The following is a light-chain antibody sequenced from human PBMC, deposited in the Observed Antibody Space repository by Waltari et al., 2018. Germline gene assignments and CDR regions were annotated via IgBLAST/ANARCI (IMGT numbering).Light chain of an antibody. CDR1: QDISNY. Sequence: DIQMTQSPSSLSASVGDRVTITCQASQDISNYLNWYQQKQGKAPKLLIYDASNLETGVPSRFSVSGSGTDFTFTISSLQPEDIATYYCQQYDNLPPRLTFGGGTKVEIK. CDR3: QQYDNLPPRLT. J-gene: IGKJ4*01. V-gene: IGKV1-33*01. CDR2: DAS.